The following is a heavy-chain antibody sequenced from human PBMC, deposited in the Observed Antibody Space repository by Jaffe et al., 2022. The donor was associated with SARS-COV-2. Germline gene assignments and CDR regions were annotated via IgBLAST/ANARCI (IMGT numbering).Heavy chain of an antibody. CDR1: GYTLTELS. V-gene: IGHV1-24*01. CDR3: AIPDIVVVPAAWDWAFDI. D-gene: IGHD2-2*01. CDR2: FDPEDGET. Sequence: QVQLVQSGAEVKKPGASVKVSCKVSGYTLTELSMHWVRQAPGKGLEWMGGFDPEDGETIYAQKFQGRVTMTEDTSTDTAYMELSSLRSEDTAVYYCAIPDIVVVPAAWDWAFDIWGQGTMVTVSS. J-gene: IGHJ3*02.